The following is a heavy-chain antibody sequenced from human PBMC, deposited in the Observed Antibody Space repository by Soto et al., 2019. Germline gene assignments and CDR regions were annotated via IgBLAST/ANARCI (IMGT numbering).Heavy chain of an antibody. CDR2: INPNGGST. J-gene: IGHJ4*02. Sequence: QVHLMQSGAEVKKPGASVRVSCKASGYTFTNYYVHWVRQAPGQGLEWMGFINPNGGSTTYAQKFQGRFTVTTYTSTRTVYMQLSSLRSEDTAVFYCARSAPYDYWGQGTLVTVSS. CDR1: GYTFTNYY. V-gene: IGHV1-46*01. CDR3: ARSAPYDY.